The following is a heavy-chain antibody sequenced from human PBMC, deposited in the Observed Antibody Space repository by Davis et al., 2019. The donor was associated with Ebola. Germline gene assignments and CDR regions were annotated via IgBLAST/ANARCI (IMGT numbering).Heavy chain of an antibody. V-gene: IGHV4-59*08. CDR2: IYYSGST. D-gene: IGHD4-23*01. CDR3: ARHTSYGGKTWFDP. Sequence: SETLSLTCTVSGGSISNYYWSWIRQFPGKGLEWIAYIYYSGSTSYNPSLKSRVTISVDTSGNQFSLRLTSVTAADTALYYCARHTSYGGKTWFDPWGQGTLVTVSS. J-gene: IGHJ5*02. CDR1: GGSISNYY.